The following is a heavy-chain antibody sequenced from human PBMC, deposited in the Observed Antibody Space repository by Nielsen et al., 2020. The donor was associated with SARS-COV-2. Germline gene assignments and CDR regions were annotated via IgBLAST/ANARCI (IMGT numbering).Heavy chain of an antibody. V-gene: IGHV3-9*01. CDR3: AKDASSYRNYEGPDY. CDR2: ISWHSGTI. Sequence: GGSLRLSCAASGFTFDDYAMHWVRQVPGRGLEWVSGISWHSGTILYADSVKGRFTISRDNAKASLYLQMNSLKPEDTALYYCAKDASSYRNYEGPDYWGQGTLVTVSS. D-gene: IGHD4-11*01. CDR1: GFTFDDYA. J-gene: IGHJ4*02.